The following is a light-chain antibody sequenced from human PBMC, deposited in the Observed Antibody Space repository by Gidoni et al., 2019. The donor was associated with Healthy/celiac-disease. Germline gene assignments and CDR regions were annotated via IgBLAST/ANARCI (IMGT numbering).Light chain of an antibody. CDR1: QSVSSN. V-gene: IGKV3-15*01. CDR2: GAS. Sequence: EIVMSQSPATLSASPGEGATIPCRASQSVSSNLAWYQQKPGQAPRLLIYGASTRATGVPARFSGSGSGTEFTLTISSLQSEDFAVDYCQQYNNWPPLTFGGGTKVEIK. CDR3: QQYNNWPPLT. J-gene: IGKJ4*01.